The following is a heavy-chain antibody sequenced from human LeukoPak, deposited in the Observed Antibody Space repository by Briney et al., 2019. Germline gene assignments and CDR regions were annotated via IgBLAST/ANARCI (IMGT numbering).Heavy chain of an antibody. D-gene: IGHD5-12*01. CDR1: GFTFSSYS. J-gene: IGHJ4*02. V-gene: IGHV3-21*01. CDR3: AREGMVATFEY. CDR2: ISSSSRYI. Sequence: GGSLTLSCAASGFTFSSYSLNWVRHAPGKGLDWVSSISSSSRYIYYADSLKGRFTISRDKAKNSLYLKMNSQSAEDTAIYYCAREGMVATFEYWGERALVTVSS.